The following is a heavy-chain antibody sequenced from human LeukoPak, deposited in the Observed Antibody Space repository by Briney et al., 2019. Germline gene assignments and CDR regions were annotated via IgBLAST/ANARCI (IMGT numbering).Heavy chain of an antibody. V-gene: IGHV3-30*02. CDR2: IRFDGVTQ. CDR1: GFSFSNNG. Sequence: SGGSLRLSCAASGFSFSNNGMHWVRQVPGKGLEWVAFIRFDGVTQYYADSVRGRFTVSRDNSKNTLYLEMNNLRTDDTALYYCAKVRVTAASGEGYWGQGTLVIVSS. D-gene: IGHD2-21*02. J-gene: IGHJ4*02. CDR3: AKVRVTAASGEGY.